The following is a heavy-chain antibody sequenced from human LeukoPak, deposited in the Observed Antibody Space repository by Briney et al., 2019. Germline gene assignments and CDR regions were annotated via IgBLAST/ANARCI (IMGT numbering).Heavy chain of an antibody. CDR3: ARGYQLPEDAFDI. D-gene: IGHD2-2*01. CDR1: GFTFSDYY. V-gene: IGHV3-11*01. J-gene: IGHJ3*02. CDR2: ISSSGSTI. Sequence: GRSLRLSCAASGFTFSDYYMSWIRKAPGRGLEWVSYISSSGSTIYYADSVKGRFTISRDNAKNSLYLQMNSLRAEDTAMYYCARGYQLPEDAFDIWGQGTMVTVSS.